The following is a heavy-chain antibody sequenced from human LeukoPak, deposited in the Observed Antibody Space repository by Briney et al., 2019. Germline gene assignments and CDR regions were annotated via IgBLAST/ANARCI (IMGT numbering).Heavy chain of an antibody. CDR3: ARDSIVGAISFDY. J-gene: IGHJ4*02. CDR1: GFTFSSYA. D-gene: IGHD1-26*01. CDR2: ISYDGSNK. Sequence: GRSLRLSCAASGFTFSSYAMHWVRQAPRKGLEWVAVISYDGSNKYYADSVKGRFTISRDNSKNTLYLQMNSLRAEDTAVYYCARDSIVGAISFDYWGQGTLVTVSS. V-gene: IGHV3-30-3*01.